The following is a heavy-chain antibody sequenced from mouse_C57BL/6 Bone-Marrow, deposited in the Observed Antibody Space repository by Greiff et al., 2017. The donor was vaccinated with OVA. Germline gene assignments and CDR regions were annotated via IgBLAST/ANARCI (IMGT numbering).Heavy chain of an antibody. J-gene: IGHJ3*01. CDR3: ARDYSNNLAWFAY. CDR1: GFNITNTY. V-gene: IGHV14-3*01. Sequence: EVQLQESVAELVRPGASVKLSCTASGFNITNTYMHWVKQRPEQGLEWIGRIDPANGNTKYAPKFQGKATITADTSSNTAYLQLSSLTSEDTAIDYCARDYSNNLAWFAYWGQGTLVTVSA. D-gene: IGHD2-5*01. CDR2: IDPANGNT.